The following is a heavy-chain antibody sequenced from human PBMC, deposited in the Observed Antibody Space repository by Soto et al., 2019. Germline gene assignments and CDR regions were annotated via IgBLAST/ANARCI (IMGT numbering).Heavy chain of an antibody. Sequence: SVKVSCKASGGTFSSYAISWVRQAPGQGLEWMGGIIPIFGTANYAQKFQGRVTITADESTSTAYMELSSLRSEDTAVYYCVRGVGGANCYYGMDVWGQGTTVTVSS. D-gene: IGHD1-26*01. V-gene: IGHV1-69*13. CDR2: IIPIFGTA. CDR1: GGTFSSYA. J-gene: IGHJ6*02. CDR3: VRGVGGANCYYGMDV.